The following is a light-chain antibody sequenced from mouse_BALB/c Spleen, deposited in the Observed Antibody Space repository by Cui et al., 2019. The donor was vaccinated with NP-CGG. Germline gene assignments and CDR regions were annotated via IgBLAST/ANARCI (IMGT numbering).Light chain of an antibody. V-gene: IGLV1*01. CDR3: ALWYSNHWV. CDR2: GTN. Sequence: QAVVTQESALTTSTGETVTLTCRSSTGAVTTSNYANWVQEKPDHLFTVLIGGTNNRAPGVPARFSGSLIGDKAALTITGAQTEDEAIYFCALWYSNHWVFGGGTKLTVL. J-gene: IGLJ1*01. CDR1: TGAVTTSNY.